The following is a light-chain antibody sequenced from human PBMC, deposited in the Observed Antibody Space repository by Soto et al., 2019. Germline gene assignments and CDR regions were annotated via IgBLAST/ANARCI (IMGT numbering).Light chain of an antibody. CDR2: LIS. CDR1: ESLVHSDGRTY. V-gene: IGKV2-24*01. CDR3: VQLTHFPWT. Sequence: DVVMTQTPLSSPVTLGQPASISCRSSESLVHSDGRTYLSWLQQRPGQPPRLLLYLISNRFSGVPDRFSGSGAGTDFTLKISRLEAEDVGVYYCVQLTHFPWTFGQGTKVEIK. J-gene: IGKJ1*01.